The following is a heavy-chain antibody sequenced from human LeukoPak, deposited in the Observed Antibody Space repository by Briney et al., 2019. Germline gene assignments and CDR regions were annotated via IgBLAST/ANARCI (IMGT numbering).Heavy chain of an antibody. CDR1: GFTFGSYA. J-gene: IGHJ4*02. D-gene: IGHD2-8*02. CDR3: VTYSTGLYKGLEF. CDR2: INQDGTDK. Sequence: GGSLRLSCAATGFTFGSYAMTWVRQAPGKGLEWVANINQDGTDKYYVDSVKGRFTFSRDNAQNSLYLQMSSLRVEDTAVYYCVTYSTGLYKGLEFWGQGTQVTVSS. V-gene: IGHV3-7*03.